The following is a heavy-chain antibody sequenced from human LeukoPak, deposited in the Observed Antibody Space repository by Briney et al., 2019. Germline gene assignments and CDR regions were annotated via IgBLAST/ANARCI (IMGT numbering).Heavy chain of an antibody. D-gene: IGHD4-17*01. J-gene: IGHJ3*02. CDR1: GFTFSSYA. V-gene: IGHV3-23*01. Sequence: GGPLRLSCAASGFTFSSYAMSWVRQAPGKGLEWVSAISGSGGSTYYADSVKGRFTISRDNSKNTLYLQMNSLRAEDTAVYYCAKANYGDYYRRAFDIWGQGTMVTVSS. CDR2: ISGSGGST. CDR3: AKANYGDYYRRAFDI.